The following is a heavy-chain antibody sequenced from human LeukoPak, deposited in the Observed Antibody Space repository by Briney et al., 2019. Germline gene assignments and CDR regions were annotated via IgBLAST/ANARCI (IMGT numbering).Heavy chain of an antibody. CDR3: ARRPYGSGTQGYFDN. CDR2: ISASNTI. D-gene: IGHD3-10*01. CDR1: GFTFSSHT. V-gene: IGHV3-48*02. Sequence: PGGSRRLSCVVSGFTFSSHTMNWVRQAPGKGLEWVPYISASNTIYYSDSVKGRFTVSRDNAKNALYLQMNSLRDEDTAVYYCARRPYGSGTQGYFDNWGQGTLVTVSS. J-gene: IGHJ4*02.